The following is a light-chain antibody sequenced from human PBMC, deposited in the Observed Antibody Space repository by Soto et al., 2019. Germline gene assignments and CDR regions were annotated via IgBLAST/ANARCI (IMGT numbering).Light chain of an antibody. CDR3: QQADSFPLT. CDR2: GAS. CDR1: QDISTL. V-gene: IGKV1D-12*01. J-gene: IGKJ4*01. Sequence: DIQMTQSPSSVSASIGDTVTITCRASQDISTLLDWYQQKPGKAPKLMIYGASTLESGVPSRFSGRGSGTDFTLTISSLQPEDLATYVCQQADSFPLTFGRGTNVEMK.